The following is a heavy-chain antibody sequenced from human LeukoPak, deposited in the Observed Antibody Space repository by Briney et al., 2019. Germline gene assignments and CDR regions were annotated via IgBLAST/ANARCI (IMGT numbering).Heavy chain of an antibody. CDR2: IWYDGSNK. CDR3: ARAPRTAANFDY. CDR1: GFTFSSYG. Sequence: QSGGSLRLSCAASGFTFSSYGMHWVRQAPGKGLEWVAVIWYDGSNKYYADSVKGRFTISRDNSKNTLFVQMSSLIGGDTAVYFCARAPRTAANFDYWGQGTLVTVSS. J-gene: IGHJ4*02. D-gene: IGHD6-13*01. V-gene: IGHV3-33*01.